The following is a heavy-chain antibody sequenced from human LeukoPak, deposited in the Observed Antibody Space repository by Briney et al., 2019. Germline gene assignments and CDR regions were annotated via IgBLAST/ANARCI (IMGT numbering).Heavy chain of an antibody. V-gene: IGHV1-18*01. D-gene: IGHD2-2*01. Sequence: ASVKVSCKASGYTLTSYGISWVRQAPGQGLEWMGWISAYNGNTNYAQKLQGRVTMTTDTSTSTAYMELRSLRSDDTAVYYCARAGYCSSTSCSHRYWFDPWGQGTLVTVSS. J-gene: IGHJ5*02. CDR2: ISAYNGNT. CDR1: GYTLTSYG. CDR3: ARAGYCSSTSCSHRYWFDP.